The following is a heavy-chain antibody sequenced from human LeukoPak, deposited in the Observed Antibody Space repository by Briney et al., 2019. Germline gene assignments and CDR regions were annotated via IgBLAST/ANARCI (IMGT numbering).Heavy chain of an antibody. CDR2: IYASGST. CDR1: GGPITSYY. D-gene: IGHD2-2*01. V-gene: IGHV4-4*07. Sequence: PETLSLTCTVSGGPITSYYWNWIRQPAEKGLEWIGRIYASGSTNYNPSLKSRVTISIDMSKKQFSLKLTSVTAADTAVYYCARDPPGYCSGSSCYGAFNIWGQGTTVSVSS. J-gene: IGHJ3*02. CDR3: ARDPPGYCSGSSCYGAFNI.